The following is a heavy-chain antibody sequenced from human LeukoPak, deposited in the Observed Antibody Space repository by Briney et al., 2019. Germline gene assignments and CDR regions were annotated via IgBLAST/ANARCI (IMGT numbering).Heavy chain of an antibody. CDR1: GFTFDDYA. D-gene: IGHD2-15*01. J-gene: IGHJ6*03. Sequence: GGSLRLSCAASGFTFDDYAMHWVRQAPGKGLEWVSGISWNSGSIGYVDSVKGRFTISRDNAKNSLYLQMNSLRAEDTALYYCAKDVVVVAATSYYYYMDVWGKGTTVTVSS. V-gene: IGHV3-9*01. CDR3: AKDVVVVAATSYYYYMDV. CDR2: ISWNSGSI.